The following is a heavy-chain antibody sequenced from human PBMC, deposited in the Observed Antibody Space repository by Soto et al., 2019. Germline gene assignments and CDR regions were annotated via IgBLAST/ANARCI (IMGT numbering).Heavy chain of an antibody. D-gene: IGHD3-22*01. Sequence: QVQLVQSGAEVKKPGSSVKVSCKASGGTFSNYPINWVRQAPGQGLEWMGKITPVLDIPNYAQKFQGRLTMKADKSTSTAYMELSSLRSEDSAVYYCASTTHYYDTSGYFPFDSWGQGTLVTVSS. V-gene: IGHV1-69*02. CDR3: ASTTHYYDTSGYFPFDS. CDR2: ITPVLDIP. J-gene: IGHJ4*02. CDR1: GGTFSNYP.